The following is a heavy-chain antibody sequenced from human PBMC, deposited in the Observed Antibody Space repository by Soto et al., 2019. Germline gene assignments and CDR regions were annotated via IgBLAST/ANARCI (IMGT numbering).Heavy chain of an antibody. CDR2: IRPDNGDT. V-gene: IGHV1-18*04. CDR3: ATSYDSGFDP. J-gene: IGHJ5*02. Sequence: QLHVVQSGAEVARPGASVRVSCKAYGYAFSKYGISWIRQAPGQGLEWMGWIRPDNGDTTYAQKFQGRVTMPTATSSNTAYMELRSLRSDDTAVYYCATSYDSGFDPWGHGTLVSVSS. D-gene: IGHD5-12*01. CDR1: GYAFSKYG.